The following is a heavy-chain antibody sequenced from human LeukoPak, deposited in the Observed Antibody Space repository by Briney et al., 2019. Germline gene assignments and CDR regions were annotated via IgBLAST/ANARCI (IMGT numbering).Heavy chain of an antibody. V-gene: IGHV3-74*01. Sequence: GGSLRLSRVASGFSFSSYWMHWVRQAPGKGLVWVSRITTDGSSTTYADSVRGRFTISRDNAKNTLYLQMNSLRAEDTAVYYCARTVSAYFFDYWGQGTLVTVSS. D-gene: IGHD3-9*01. CDR3: ARTVSAYFFDY. CDR1: GFSFSSYW. CDR2: ITTDGSST. J-gene: IGHJ4*02.